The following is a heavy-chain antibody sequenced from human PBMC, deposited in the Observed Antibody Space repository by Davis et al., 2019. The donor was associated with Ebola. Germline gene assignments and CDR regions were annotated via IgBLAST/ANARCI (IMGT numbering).Heavy chain of an antibody. CDR3: ARVGYCSGGSCRLRHYYYYGMDV. D-gene: IGHD2-15*01. V-gene: IGHV1-69*04. Sequence: SVKVSCKASGGTFSSYAISWVRQAPGQGLEWMGRIIPILGTANYAQKLQGRVTMTTDTSTSTAYMELRSLRSDDTAVYYCARVGYCSGGSCRLRHYYYYGMDVWGQGTTVTVSS. CDR2: IIPILGTA. CDR1: GGTFSSYA. J-gene: IGHJ6*02.